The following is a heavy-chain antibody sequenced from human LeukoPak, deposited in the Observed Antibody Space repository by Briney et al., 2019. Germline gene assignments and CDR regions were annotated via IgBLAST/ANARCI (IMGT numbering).Heavy chain of an antibody. D-gene: IGHD1-26*01. CDR1: GGSFSGYY. CDR3: ARIVGARPYNWFDP. J-gene: IGHJ5*02. CDR2: IYYSGST. Sequence: PSETLSLTCAVYGGSFSGYYWSWIRQPPGKGLEWIGYIYYSGSTNYNPSLKSRVTISVDTSKNQFSLKLSSVTAADTAVYYCARIVGARPYNWFDPWGQGTLVTVSS. V-gene: IGHV4-59*01.